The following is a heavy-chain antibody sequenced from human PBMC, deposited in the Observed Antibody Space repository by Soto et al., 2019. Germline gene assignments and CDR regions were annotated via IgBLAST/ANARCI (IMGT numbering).Heavy chain of an antibody. CDR1: GSAFSSSW. CDR3: VRGIIRITPNRTERVFEGELILAY. D-gene: IGHD3-16*01. J-gene: IGHJ4*02. Sequence: GGSLRLSCAASGSAFSSSWLHWVCQAPEKGQEWVADIKCDGSDKYYVDSVKGRLTISSDNAKNSLHLQVSSLRAEDMTVYYCVRGIIRITPNRTERVFEGELILAYWGQGTLVTVSS. CDR2: IKCDGSDK. V-gene: IGHV3-7*03.